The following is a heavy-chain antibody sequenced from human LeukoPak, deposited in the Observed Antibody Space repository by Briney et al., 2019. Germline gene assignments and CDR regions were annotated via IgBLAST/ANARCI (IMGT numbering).Heavy chain of an antibody. D-gene: IGHD5-18*01. V-gene: IGHV4-59*01. CDR2: IYYSGST. CDR1: GGSISSYY. CDR3: ASHRGYSYGPRLYDY. Sequence: SETLSLTCTVSGGSISSYYWSWIRQPPGKGLEWTGYIYYSGSTNYNPSLKSRVTISVDTSRNQFSLKLSSVTAADTAVYYCASHRGYSYGPRLYDYWGQGTLVTVSS. J-gene: IGHJ4*02.